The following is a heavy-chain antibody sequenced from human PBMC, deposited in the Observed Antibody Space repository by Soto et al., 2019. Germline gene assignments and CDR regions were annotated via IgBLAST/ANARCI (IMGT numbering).Heavy chain of an antibody. V-gene: IGHV3-23*01. Sequence: EVQLLESGGGLVQPGGSLRLSYAASQFTFSYYAMGGVRQAPGKRLEWASLIIGAGGSTNYAASVKGRFAISRDNSENTLYLQINSLSAEDTVVYYCAKGRPPFDLWGRGTLVSVSS. D-gene: IGHD6-6*01. J-gene: IGHJ2*01. CDR2: IIGAGGST. CDR3: AKGRPPFDL. CDR1: QFTFSYYA.